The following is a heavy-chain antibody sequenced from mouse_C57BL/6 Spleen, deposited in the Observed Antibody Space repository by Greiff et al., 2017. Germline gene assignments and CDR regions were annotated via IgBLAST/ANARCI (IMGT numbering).Heavy chain of an antibody. J-gene: IGHJ1*03. Sequence: EVKLVESGGGLVKPGGSLKLSCAASGFTFSSYTMSWVRQTPEKRLEWVATISGGGGNTYYTDSVQGRFTISRDNAKNTVYLQRSSLRAEDTASYYCARHGYYGSSYVPYFDVWGTGTTVTVSS. CDR3: ARHGYYGSSYVPYFDV. V-gene: IGHV5-9*01. D-gene: IGHD1-1*01. CDR2: ISGGGGNT. CDR1: GFTFSSYT.